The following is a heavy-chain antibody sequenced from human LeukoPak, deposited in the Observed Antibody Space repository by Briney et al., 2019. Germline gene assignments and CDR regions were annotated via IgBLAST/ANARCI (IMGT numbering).Heavy chain of an antibody. CDR1: GYTLTELS. Sequence: ASVKVSCKVSGYTLTELSMHWVRQAPGKGLEWTGGFDPEDGETIYAQKFQGRVTMTEDTSTDTAYMELSSLRSEDTAVYYCATVRKPAAAGHYYYYGMDVWGQGTTVTVSS. J-gene: IGHJ6*02. D-gene: IGHD6-13*01. V-gene: IGHV1-24*01. CDR2: FDPEDGET. CDR3: ATVRKPAAAGHYYYYGMDV.